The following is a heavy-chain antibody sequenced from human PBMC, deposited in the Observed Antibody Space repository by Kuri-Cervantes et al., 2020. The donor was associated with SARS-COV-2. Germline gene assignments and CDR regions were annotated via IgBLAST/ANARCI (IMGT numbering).Heavy chain of an antibody. V-gene: IGHV3-53*01. D-gene: IGHD6-19*01. Sequence: GESLKISCAASGFTVSSNYMSWVRQAPGKGLEWVSVIYSGGSTYYADSVKGRFTISRDNSKNTLYLQMNSLRAEDTAVYFCAKDRRRIGVAVDWGSFDCWGQGSLVTVSS. CDR2: IYSGGST. J-gene: IGHJ4*02. CDR1: GFTVSSNY. CDR3: AKDRRRIGVAVDWGSFDC.